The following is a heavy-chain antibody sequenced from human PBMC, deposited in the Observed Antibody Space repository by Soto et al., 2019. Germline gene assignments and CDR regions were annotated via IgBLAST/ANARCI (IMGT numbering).Heavy chain of an antibody. CDR2: IYYSGST. V-gene: IGHV4-31*03. Sequence: QVQLQESGPGLVKPSQTLSLTCTVSGGSISSGGYYWSWILQHPGTGLEWIGYIYYSGSTYYNPSLKSRVTISVDTSKNQFSLKLSSVTAADTAVYYCAREVATPNPLLFDYWGQGTLVTVSS. J-gene: IGHJ4*02. CDR1: GGSISSGGYY. D-gene: IGHD5-12*01. CDR3: AREVATPNPLLFDY.